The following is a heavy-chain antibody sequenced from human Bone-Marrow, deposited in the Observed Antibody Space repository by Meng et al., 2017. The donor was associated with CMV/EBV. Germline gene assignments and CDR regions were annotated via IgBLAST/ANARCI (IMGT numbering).Heavy chain of an antibody. CDR1: GGSISSGGYY. D-gene: IGHD2-2*01. CDR3: ARLAPKGYCSSTSCYWWFDP. J-gene: IGHJ5*02. V-gene: IGHV4-31*03. CDR2: IYYSGST. Sequence: SETLSLTCTVSGGSISSGGYYWSWIRQHPGKGLEWIGYIYYSGSTYYNPSLKSRVTISVDTSKNQFSLKLSSVTAADTAVYYCARLAPKGYCSSTSCYWWFDPWGQGTLVTVSS.